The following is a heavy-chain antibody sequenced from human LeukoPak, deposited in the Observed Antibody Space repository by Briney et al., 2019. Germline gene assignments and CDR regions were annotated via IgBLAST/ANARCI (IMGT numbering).Heavy chain of an antibody. J-gene: IGHJ3*02. D-gene: IGHD3-10*01. CDR3: ARYYLHGFDI. Sequence: GGSLRLSCAAPGFTFSTYSLSWVRQAPGKGLEWVSYISSSSSAKYYEDSVKGRFTISRDNAKNSLYLQMDSLRAEDTAVYYCARYYLHGFDIWGQGTMVTVSS. CDR2: ISSSSSAK. CDR1: GFTFSTYS. V-gene: IGHV3-48*01.